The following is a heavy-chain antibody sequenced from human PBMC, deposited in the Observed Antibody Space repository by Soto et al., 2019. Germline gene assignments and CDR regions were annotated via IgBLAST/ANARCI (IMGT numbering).Heavy chain of an antibody. J-gene: IGHJ3*02. D-gene: IGHD3-22*01. CDR1: GYTFTSYG. Sequence: ASVKVSGKASGYTFTSYGISWVRQAPGQGLEWMGWISAHNGNTNYAQKLQGRVTMTTDTSTSTAYMELRSLRSDDTAVYYCARDVGAYYYDSSGYYPDAFDIWGQGTMVTVS. CDR2: ISAHNGNT. V-gene: IGHV1-18*01. CDR3: ARDVGAYYYDSSGYYPDAFDI.